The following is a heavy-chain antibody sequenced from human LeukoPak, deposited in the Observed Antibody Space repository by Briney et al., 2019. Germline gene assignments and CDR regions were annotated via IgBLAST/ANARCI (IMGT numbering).Heavy chain of an antibody. Sequence: PGGSLRLSCATSGFTFRNYGMHWVPQAPGRGREWVSIIWFDGSQDYYADSVKGRFTISRDNFNNTLYLQMNSLRAEDTGLYYCARAPYTTGRSFYFDSWGQGILVTVSS. J-gene: IGHJ4*02. CDR2: IWFDGSQD. CDR3: ARAPYTTGRSFYFDS. CDR1: GFTFRNYG. D-gene: IGHD2-2*02. V-gene: IGHV3-33*01.